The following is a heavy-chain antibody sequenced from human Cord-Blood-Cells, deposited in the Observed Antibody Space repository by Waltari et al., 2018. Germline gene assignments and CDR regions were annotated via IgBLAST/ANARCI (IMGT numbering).Heavy chain of an antibody. D-gene: IGHD6-19*01. Sequence: QLQLQESGPGLVKPSETLSLTCTVSGGSISSSSYYWGWVRQPPGKGLEWIGSIYDSGSTYYNPSLKSRVTISVDTSKNQFSLKLSSVTAADTAVYYCARLYRTVAVHYWGQGTLVTVSS. CDR1: GGSISSSSYY. V-gene: IGHV4-39*01. J-gene: IGHJ4*02. CDR3: ARLYRTVAVHY. CDR2: IYDSGST.